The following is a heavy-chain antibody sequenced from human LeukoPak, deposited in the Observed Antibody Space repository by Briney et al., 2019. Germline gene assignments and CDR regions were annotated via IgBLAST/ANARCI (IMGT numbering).Heavy chain of an antibody. Sequence: GESLKNSCAASGFTVSSNYMSWVRRAPGKGLEWVSVIYSGGSTDYADSVKGRFAISRDNSKNMLYLQLNSLRAEDTAVYYCARVDYGSGSYFDYWGQGTLVTVSS. V-gene: IGHV3-53*01. CDR1: GFTVSSNY. CDR2: IYSGGST. CDR3: ARVDYGSGSYFDY. J-gene: IGHJ4*02. D-gene: IGHD3-10*01.